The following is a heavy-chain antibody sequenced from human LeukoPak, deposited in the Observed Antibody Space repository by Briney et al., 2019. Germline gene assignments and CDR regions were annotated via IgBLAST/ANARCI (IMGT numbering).Heavy chain of an antibody. CDR2: IYHSGST. Sequence: PGGSLRLSCAASGFTFSSYAMSWVRQAPGKGLEWIGEIYHSGSTNYNPSLKSRVTISVDKSKNQFSLKLSSVTAADTAVYYCARSDTYYYDSSGYSPPFYWGQGTLVTVSS. V-gene: IGHV4-4*02. J-gene: IGHJ4*02. CDR3: ARSDTYYYDSSGYSPPFY. CDR1: GFTFSSYAM. D-gene: IGHD3-22*01.